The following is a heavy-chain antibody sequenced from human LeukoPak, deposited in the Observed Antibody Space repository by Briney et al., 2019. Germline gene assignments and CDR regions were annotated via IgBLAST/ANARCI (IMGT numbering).Heavy chain of an antibody. Sequence: PGGSLRLSCAASGFTFSSYLMSRVRQAPGKGLEWVANIKQDGSEKYYVDSVKGRFTISRDNAKNSLYLQMNSLRAEDTAVYYCAIAPNYCTNGVCRQPFDYWGQGTLVTVSS. J-gene: IGHJ4*02. CDR2: IKQDGSEK. CDR1: GFTFSSYL. CDR3: AIAPNYCTNGVCRQPFDY. V-gene: IGHV3-7*01. D-gene: IGHD2-8*01.